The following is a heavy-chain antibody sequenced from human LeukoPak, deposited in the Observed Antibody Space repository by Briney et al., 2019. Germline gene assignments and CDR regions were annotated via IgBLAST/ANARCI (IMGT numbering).Heavy chain of an antibody. J-gene: IGHJ4*02. Sequence: SETLSLTCTVSGGSISSGGYYWSWIRQHPGKGLEWIGYIYYSGSTYYNPSLKSRVTISVGTSKNQFSLKLSSVTAADTAVYYCARGLDGDYEAAGYYFDYWGQGTLVTVSS. V-gene: IGHV4-31*03. CDR2: IYYSGST. D-gene: IGHD4-17*01. CDR1: GGSISSGGYY. CDR3: ARGLDGDYEAAGYYFDY.